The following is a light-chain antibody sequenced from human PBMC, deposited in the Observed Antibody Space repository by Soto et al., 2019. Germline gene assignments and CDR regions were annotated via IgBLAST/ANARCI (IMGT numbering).Light chain of an antibody. V-gene: IGKV3-11*01. Sequence: VLTKTPDTLSLSSGERATLSCRASQNISVYLAWYRQKPGQAPRLLIYAASNRATGIPARFSGSGSGTDFTLTISSLEPEDFAVYYCQQSNTWLPGIPSGQVRRLEIK. CDR2: AAS. CDR3: QQSNTWLPGIP. CDR1: QNISVY. J-gene: IGKJ5*01.